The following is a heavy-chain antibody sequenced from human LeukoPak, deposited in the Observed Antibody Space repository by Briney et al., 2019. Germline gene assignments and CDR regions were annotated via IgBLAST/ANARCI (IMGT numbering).Heavy chain of an antibody. D-gene: IGHD5-12*01. CDR1: GGSISSSSYC. Sequence: SETLSLTCTVSGGSISSSSYCWGWIRQPPGKGLEWIGSIYYSGSTYYNPSLKSRVTISVDTSKNQFSLKLSSVTAADTAVYYCASLARFGGYSDYWGQGTLVTVSS. J-gene: IGHJ4*02. CDR3: ASLARFGGYSDY. CDR2: IYYSGST. V-gene: IGHV4-39*01.